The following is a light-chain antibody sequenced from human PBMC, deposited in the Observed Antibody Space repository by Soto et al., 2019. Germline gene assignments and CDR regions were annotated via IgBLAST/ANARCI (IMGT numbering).Light chain of an antibody. CDR3: QQYNSYPYT. CDR1: QSLSSW. Sequence: DIQMTQSPSTLSASVGDRVTITCRASQSLSSWLAWYPQKPGKAPKLLIYKASSLESGVPSRFSGSGSGTEFTLTISSLQPDDFATYYCQQYNSYPYTFGQGTKLAIK. V-gene: IGKV1-5*03. CDR2: KAS. J-gene: IGKJ2*01.